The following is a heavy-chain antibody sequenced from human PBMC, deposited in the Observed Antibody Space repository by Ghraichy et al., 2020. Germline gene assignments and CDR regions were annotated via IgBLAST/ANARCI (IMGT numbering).Heavy chain of an antibody. CDR1: GFSFSSHW. CDR2: IKQDGTGK. D-gene: IGHD6-13*01. CDR3: ARGSITAAGTPDY. J-gene: IGHJ4*02. Sequence: GGSLRLSCAASGFSFSSHWMTWVRQGPGKGLEWVANIKQDGTGKYYVDSVKGRFTISRDNANNSLYLQMNSLRAEDTAVYFCARGSITAAGTPDYWGQGTLVTVSS. V-gene: IGHV3-7*01.